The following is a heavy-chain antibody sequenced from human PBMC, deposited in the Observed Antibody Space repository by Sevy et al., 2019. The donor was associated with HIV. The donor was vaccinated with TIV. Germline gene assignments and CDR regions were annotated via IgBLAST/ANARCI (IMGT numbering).Heavy chain of an antibody. D-gene: IGHD2-2*01. V-gene: IGHV4-39*01. CDR1: GGSIRSRSYY. J-gene: IGHJ5*02. CDR3: AAIVPATMGDWFDP. Sequence: SETLSLTCTVSGGSIRSRSYYWGWIRQPPWKGLEWIGSIFYSGNTYYHPSLNSRVTISVDTSKNQFSLRLSSVTAADTAVYYCAAIVPATMGDWFDPWGQGTLVTVSS. CDR2: IFYSGNT.